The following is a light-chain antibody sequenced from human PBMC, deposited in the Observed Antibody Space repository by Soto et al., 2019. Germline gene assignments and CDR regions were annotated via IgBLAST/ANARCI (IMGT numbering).Light chain of an antibody. Sequence: EIVMTQSPATLAMSPGERATLSCRATQNVNNNLAWYQHRPGQAPRLLIYGASIRPTGIPARFSGSGSGTEFTLTIHSLQSEDFAVYYCQQYNDWPPMYTFGQGTKLEIK. CDR1: QNVNNN. J-gene: IGKJ2*01. CDR2: GAS. V-gene: IGKV3-15*01. CDR3: QQYNDWPPMYT.